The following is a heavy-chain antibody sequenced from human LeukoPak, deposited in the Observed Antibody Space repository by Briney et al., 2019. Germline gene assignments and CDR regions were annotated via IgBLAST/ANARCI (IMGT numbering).Heavy chain of an antibody. CDR2: IHYSDT. CDR1: GGSISSGGYS. J-gene: IGHJ4*02. D-gene: IGHD5-12*01. CDR3: ASHSGGYAY. Sequence: SETLSLTCAVSGGSISSGGYSWSWIRQPPGKGLEWIGYIHYSDTYYNPSLKSRVTILVDTSKNQFSLKLTSVTAADTAVYYCASHSGGYAYWGQGTLVTVSS. V-gene: IGHV4-30-4*07.